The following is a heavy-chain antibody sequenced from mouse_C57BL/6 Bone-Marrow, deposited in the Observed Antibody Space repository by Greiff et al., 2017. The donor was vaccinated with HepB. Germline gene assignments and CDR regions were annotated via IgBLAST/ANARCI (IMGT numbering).Heavy chain of an antibody. J-gene: IGHJ3*01. D-gene: IGHD2-4*01. Sequence: QVQLQQPGAELVKPGASVKLSCKASGYTFTSYWMHWVKQRPGRGLEWIGRIDPNSGGTKYNEKFKSKATLTVDKPSSTAYMQRSSLTSEDSAVYYCARLGLRREFAYWGQGTLVTVSA. CDR2: IDPNSGGT. V-gene: IGHV1-72*01. CDR3: ARLGLRREFAY. CDR1: GYTFTSYW.